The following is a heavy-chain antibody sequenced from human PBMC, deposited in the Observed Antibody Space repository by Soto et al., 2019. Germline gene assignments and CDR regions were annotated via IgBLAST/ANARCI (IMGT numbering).Heavy chain of an antibody. CDR3: ARDSGFMTTVTTSWFDP. J-gene: IGHJ5*02. Sequence: ASVKVSCKASGYTFTSYYMHWVRQAPGQGLEWMGIIDPSGGSTSYAQKFQGRVTMTRDTSTSTVYMELSSLRSEDTAVYYCARDSGFMTTVTTSWFDPWGQGTLVTVSS. V-gene: IGHV1-46*01. CDR2: IDPSGGST. D-gene: IGHD4-4*01. CDR1: GYTFTSYY.